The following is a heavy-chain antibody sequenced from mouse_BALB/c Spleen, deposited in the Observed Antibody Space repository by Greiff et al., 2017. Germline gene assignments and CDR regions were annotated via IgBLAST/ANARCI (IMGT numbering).Heavy chain of an antibody. J-gene: IGHJ2*01. Sequence: EVKLMESGPGLVKPSQSLSLTCSVTGYSITSGYYWNWIRQFPGNKLEWMGYISYDGSNNYNPSLKNRISITRDTSKNQFFLKLNSVTTEDTATYYCARRATALYFDYWGQGTTLTVSS. V-gene: IGHV3-6*02. CDR2: ISYDGSN. CDR3: ARRATALYFDY. CDR1: GYSITSGYY. D-gene: IGHD1-2*01.